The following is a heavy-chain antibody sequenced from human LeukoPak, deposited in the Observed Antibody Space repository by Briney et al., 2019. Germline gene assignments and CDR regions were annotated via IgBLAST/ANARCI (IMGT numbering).Heavy chain of an antibody. CDR2: IYYSGST. CDR3: ARSGIVATKKLERDNWLDP. V-gene: IGHV4-59*01. D-gene: IGHD5-12*01. J-gene: IGHJ5*02. CDR1: GGSISSYY. Sequence: PSETLSLTCTVSGGSISSYYWSWIRQPPGKGLEWIGYIYYSGSTNYNPSLKSRVTISVDTSKNQFSLKLSSVTAADTAVYYCARSGIVATKKLERDNWLDPWGQGTLVTVSS.